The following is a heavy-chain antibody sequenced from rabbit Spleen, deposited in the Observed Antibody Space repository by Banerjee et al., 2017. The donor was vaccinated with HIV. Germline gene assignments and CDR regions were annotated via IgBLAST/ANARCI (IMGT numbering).Heavy chain of an antibody. J-gene: IGHJ3*01. D-gene: IGHD1-1*01. V-gene: IGHV1S40*01. CDR1: GFSFSSRYY. CDR2: IYAGSSGST. CDR3: VRGASGSGYYSL. Sequence: EESGGDLVKPGASLTLTCTASGFSFSSRYYMCWVRQAPGKGLEWIACIYAGSSGSTYSASWAKGRFTISKTSSTTVTLQMTSLTAADTATYFCVRGASGSGYYSLWGQGTLVTVS.